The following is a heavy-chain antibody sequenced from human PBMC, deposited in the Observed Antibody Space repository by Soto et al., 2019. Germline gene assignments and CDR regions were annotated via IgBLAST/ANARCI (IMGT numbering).Heavy chain of an antibody. CDR2: IGTAGDT. Sequence: GGSLRLSXGASGFTFSSYDMHWVSQAKGKGLEWVSAIGTAGDTYYPGSVKGRFTISRENAKNSLYLQMNSLRAEDTAVYYCARGHYYYDSSGYYKRYNWFDPWGQGTLVTVSS. CDR1: GFTFSSYD. CDR3: ARGHYYYDSSGYYKRYNWFDP. J-gene: IGHJ5*02. D-gene: IGHD3-22*01. V-gene: IGHV3-13*01.